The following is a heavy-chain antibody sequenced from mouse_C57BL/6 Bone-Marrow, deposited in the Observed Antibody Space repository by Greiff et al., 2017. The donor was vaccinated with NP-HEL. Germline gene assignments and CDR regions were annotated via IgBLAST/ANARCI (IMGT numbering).Heavy chain of an antibody. V-gene: IGHV1-55*01. CDR1: GYTFTSYW. D-gene: IGHD6-5*01. CDR3: ARGGLPGLSYYAMDY. CDR2: IYPGSGST. Sequence: QVQLQQPGAELVKPGASVKMSCKASGYTFTSYWITWVKQRPGQGLEWIGDIYPGSGSTNYNEKFKSKATLTVDTSSSTAYMQLSSLTSEDSAVYDCARGGLPGLSYYAMDYWGQGTSVTVSS. J-gene: IGHJ4*01.